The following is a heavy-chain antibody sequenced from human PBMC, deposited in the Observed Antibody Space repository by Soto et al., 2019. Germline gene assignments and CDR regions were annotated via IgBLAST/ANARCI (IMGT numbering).Heavy chain of an antibody. Sequence: GGSLRLSCAASGFTCSSYAMHWVRQAPGKGLEWVAVISYDGSNKYYADSVKGRFTISRDNSKNTLYLQMNSLRAEDTAVYYCAREPLTGYYMDPSFDYWGQGTLVTVSS. CDR3: AREPLTGYYMDPSFDY. CDR2: ISYDGSNK. D-gene: IGHD3-9*01. V-gene: IGHV3-30-3*01. CDR1: GFTCSSYA. J-gene: IGHJ4*02.